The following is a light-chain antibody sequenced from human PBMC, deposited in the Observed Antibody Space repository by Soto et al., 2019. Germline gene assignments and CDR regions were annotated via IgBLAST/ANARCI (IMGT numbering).Light chain of an antibody. Sequence: DIQMTQSPSSVSASGGDRVTITCRASQAISSWLAWYQQKPGKAPKLLIYGASTLQSGVPSRFSGSESGTEFTLTISSLQPEDFATYYCQQANSFPYTFGQGTKLEIK. CDR3: QQANSFPYT. V-gene: IGKV1-12*01. CDR1: QAISSW. CDR2: GAS. J-gene: IGKJ2*01.